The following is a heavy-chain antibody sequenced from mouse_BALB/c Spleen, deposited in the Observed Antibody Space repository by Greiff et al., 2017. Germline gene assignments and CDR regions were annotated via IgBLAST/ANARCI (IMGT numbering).Heavy chain of an antibody. V-gene: IGHV14-3*02. J-gene: IGHJ3*01. CDR1: GFNIKDTY. Sequence: EVNLVESGAELVKPGASVKLSCTASGFNIKDTYMHWVKQRPEQGLEWIGRIDPANGNTKYDPKFQGKATITADTSSNTAYLQLSSLTSEDTAVYYCDKGFAYWGQGTLVTVSA. CDR3: DKGFAY. CDR2: IDPANGNT.